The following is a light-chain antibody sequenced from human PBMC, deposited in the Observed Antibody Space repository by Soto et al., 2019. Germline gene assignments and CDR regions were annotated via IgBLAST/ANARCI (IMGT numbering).Light chain of an antibody. J-gene: IGKJ1*01. V-gene: IGKV1-5*01. CDR1: QSISTW. CDR3: QQYDNWPWT. Sequence: DIQMTQSPSTLSASVGDSVTITCRASQSISTWLAWYQQKPGKAPKLLIYDASSLEGGVPSRFSGSGSGTEFTLTISGLQPDDFATYYCQQYDNWPWTFGQGTKVDIK. CDR2: DAS.